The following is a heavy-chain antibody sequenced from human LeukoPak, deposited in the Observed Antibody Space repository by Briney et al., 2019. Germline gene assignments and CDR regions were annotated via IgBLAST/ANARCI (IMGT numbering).Heavy chain of an antibody. D-gene: IGHD2-2*01. CDR3: AKDPLVSSQEYFDY. V-gene: IGHV3-30-3*01. CDR1: GFTFNSYA. J-gene: IGHJ4*02. Sequence: GGSLRLSCAASGFTFNSYATHWVRQAPGKGLEWVAVISYDGSNKYYADSVKGRFTISRDNSKNTLYLQMNSLRAEDTAVYYCAKDPLVSSQEYFDYWGQGTLVTVSS. CDR2: ISYDGSNK.